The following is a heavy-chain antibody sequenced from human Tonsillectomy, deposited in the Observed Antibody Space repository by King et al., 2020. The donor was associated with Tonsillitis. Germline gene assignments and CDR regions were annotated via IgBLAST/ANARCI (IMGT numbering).Heavy chain of an antibody. V-gene: IGHV3-30*03. CDR2: IPNDGSES. J-gene: IGHJ6*02. Sequence: VQLVESGGGVVQPGGSLRLSCTVSGFTFINYGIQWVRQAPGKGLEWVAVIPNDGSESHYAESVKGRFIVSRDNSESTTYLHLNSLRVEDTAVYYCARTGTYAAGSGPAYWYWLMDVWGRGPTVTVSS. CDR3: ARTGTYAAGSGPAYWYWLMDV. CDR1: GFTFINYG. D-gene: IGHD2-8*02.